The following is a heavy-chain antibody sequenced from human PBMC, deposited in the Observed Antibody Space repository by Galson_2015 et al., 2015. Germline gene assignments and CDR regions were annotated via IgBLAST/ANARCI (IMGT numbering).Heavy chain of an antibody. CDR1: GFTLSSYW. D-gene: IGHD3-22*01. V-gene: IGHV3-74*01. CDR3: ARDRDGNRYYKD. CDR2: IGTDESSA. Sequence: SLRLSCAASGFTLSSYWMHWVRQGPGKGLVWVAHIGTDESSASYADSVRGRFTISRDNAKDTLYLQMTSLRAEDTAVYYCARDRDGNRYYKDWGQGTLVTVSS. J-gene: IGHJ4*02.